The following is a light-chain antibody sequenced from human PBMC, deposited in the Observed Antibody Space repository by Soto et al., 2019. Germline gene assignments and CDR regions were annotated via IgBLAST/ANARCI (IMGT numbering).Light chain of an antibody. CDR1: QSVNSY. V-gene: IGKV3-11*01. Sequence: EIVLTQSPATLSLSPGERATLSCRASQSVNSYLAWYQQKPGQPPRLLIYDASNRATGIPARFSGSGSGTDFTLTISSLEPEDFAVYYCQQRSNWPSFGGGTKVEFK. CDR2: DAS. J-gene: IGKJ4*01. CDR3: QQRSNWPS.